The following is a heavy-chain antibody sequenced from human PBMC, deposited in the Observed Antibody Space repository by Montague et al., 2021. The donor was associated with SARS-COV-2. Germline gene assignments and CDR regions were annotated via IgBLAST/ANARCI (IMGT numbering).Heavy chain of an antibody. CDR2: TP. V-gene: IGHV3-23*03. Sequence: TPFYADSVKGRFTISRDTSKNTVHLQIRGLRAEDTAIYYCAKLWPIIGGLPGYLGQGNLVTVTS. CDR3: AKLWPIIGGLPGY. D-gene: IGHD2-21*01. J-gene: IGHJ4*02.